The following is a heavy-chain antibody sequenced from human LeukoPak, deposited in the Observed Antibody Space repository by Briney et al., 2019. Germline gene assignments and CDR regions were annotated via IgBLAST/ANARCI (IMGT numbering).Heavy chain of an antibody. V-gene: IGHV4-34*01. D-gene: IGHD3-10*01. J-gene: IGHJ5*02. CDR1: GGSFSDYY. Sequence: SETLSLTCAVYGGSFSDYYWSWIRQPPGKGLEWIGEINHSGSTNYNPSLKSRGTISVDTSKNQFSLKLSSVTAADTAVYYCAGSGTNNWFDPWGQGTLVTVSS. CDR3: AGSGTNNWFDP. CDR2: INHSGST.